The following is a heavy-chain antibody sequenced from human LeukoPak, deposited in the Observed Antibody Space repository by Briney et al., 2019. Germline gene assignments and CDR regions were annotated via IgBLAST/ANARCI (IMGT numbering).Heavy chain of an antibody. CDR3: AKDVYRGPRLMDV. V-gene: IGHV3-23*01. Sequence: GGSLRLSCAASGFTFSSYAMSWVRQAPGKGLEWVSVISGSGGSTYYADSVKGRFTISRDNSKNTLYLQMNSLRAEDTALYYCAKDVYRGPRLMDVWGQGTTVTVSS. J-gene: IGHJ6*02. CDR1: GFTFSSYA. CDR2: ISGSGGST. D-gene: IGHD3-10*01.